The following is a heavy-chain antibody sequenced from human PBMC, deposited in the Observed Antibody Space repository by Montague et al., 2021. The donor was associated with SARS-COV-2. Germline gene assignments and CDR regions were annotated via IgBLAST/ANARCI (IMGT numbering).Heavy chain of an antibody. Sequence: SLRLSFAASGFTHSKYGVHWVRQAPGEGLEWVASIWNDGSKKHHADSVKGRFTISRDNSNNMLYLQMDSLRADDAGVYYCVGDPGDPDTFDFWGQGTQVTVSS. V-gene: IGHV3-33*01. CDR3: VGDPGDPDTFDF. CDR1: GFTHSKYG. J-gene: IGHJ4*02. D-gene: IGHD7-27*01. CDR2: IWNDGSKK.